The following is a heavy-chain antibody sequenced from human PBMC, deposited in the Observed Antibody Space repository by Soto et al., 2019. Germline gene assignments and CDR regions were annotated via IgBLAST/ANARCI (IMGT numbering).Heavy chain of an antibody. CDR1: GGSISSGGYS. J-gene: IGHJ4*02. CDR2: IYHSGST. Sequence: SETLSLTCAVSGGSISSGGYSWSWIRQPPGKGLEWIGYIYHSGSTYYNPSLKSRVTISVDRSKNQFSLKLSSVTAADTAVYYCATAQTTVTSYDYWGQGTLVTVSS. CDR3: ATAQTTVTSYDY. V-gene: IGHV4-30-2*01. D-gene: IGHD4-17*01.